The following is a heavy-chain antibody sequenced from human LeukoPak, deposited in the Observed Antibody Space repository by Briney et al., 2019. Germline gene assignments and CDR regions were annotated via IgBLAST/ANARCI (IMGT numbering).Heavy chain of an antibody. CDR3: ARSVPAAPFDY. V-gene: IGHV4-59*08. Sequence: SETLSLTCTVSGGSISSYYWSWIRQPPGKGLEWIGYIYYSGSTNYNPSLKSRVTISVDTSKNQFSLKLSSVPAADTAVYYCARSVPAAPFDYWRQGPLVPVSS. J-gene: IGHJ4*02. CDR2: IYYSGST. D-gene: IGHD2-2*01. CDR1: GGSISSYY.